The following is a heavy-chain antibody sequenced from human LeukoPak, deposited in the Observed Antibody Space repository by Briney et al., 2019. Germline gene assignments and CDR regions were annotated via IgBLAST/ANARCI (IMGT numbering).Heavy chain of an antibody. Sequence: PGRSLRLSCAASGFTFSSYAMHWVRQAPGKGLEWVAVIPYDGSNKYYADSVKGRFTISRDNSKNTLYLQMNSLRAEDTAVYYCARPNHRDGYNLNWFDPWGQGTLVTVSS. J-gene: IGHJ5*02. D-gene: IGHD5-24*01. CDR1: GFTFSSYA. CDR3: ARPNHRDGYNLNWFDP. CDR2: IPYDGSNK. V-gene: IGHV3-30-3*01.